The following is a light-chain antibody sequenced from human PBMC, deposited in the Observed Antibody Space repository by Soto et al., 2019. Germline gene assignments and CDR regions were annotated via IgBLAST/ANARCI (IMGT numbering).Light chain of an antibody. Sequence: EIVMTQSPATLSVSAGDRVTITCRASQDISSSLAWYQQEPGQAPRLLIYGASIRATGVPATFSGSGAGTEFTLTISSLQSEDFAVYYCQQYNNWPRTFGQGTKVDIK. CDR1: QDISSS. V-gene: IGKV3-15*01. CDR2: GAS. J-gene: IGKJ1*01. CDR3: QQYNNWPRT.